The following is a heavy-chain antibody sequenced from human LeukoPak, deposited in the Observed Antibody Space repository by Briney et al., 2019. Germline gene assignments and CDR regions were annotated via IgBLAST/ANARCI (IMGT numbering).Heavy chain of an antibody. CDR1: GGSISSSSYY. V-gene: IGHV4-39*01. CDR3: ARQGIAVTGTGFDY. J-gene: IGHJ4*02. CDR2: IYYSGST. Sequence: SETLSLTCTVSGGSISSSSYYWGWIRQPPGKGLEWIGSIYYSGSTYHNPSLKSRVTISVDTSKNQFSLKLSSVTAADTAVYYCARQGIAVTGTGFDYWGQGTLVTVSS. D-gene: IGHD6-19*01.